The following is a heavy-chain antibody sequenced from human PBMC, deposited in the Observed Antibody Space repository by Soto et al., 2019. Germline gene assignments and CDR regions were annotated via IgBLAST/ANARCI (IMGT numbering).Heavy chain of an antibody. Sequence: QLLQSGGGLVQPGGPLTLSCAASGFTFGTTDMSWVRQAPGGGLEWVSTIDGSGVITYNADSVKGRFTISRDNSRNTVYLQMNSLRVVDTALYYCVKNSGWFNTWGQGALVTVSS. D-gene: IGHD3-10*01. J-gene: IGHJ5*02. CDR2: IDGSGVIT. V-gene: IGHV3-23*01. CDR1: GFTFGTTD. CDR3: VKNSGWFNT.